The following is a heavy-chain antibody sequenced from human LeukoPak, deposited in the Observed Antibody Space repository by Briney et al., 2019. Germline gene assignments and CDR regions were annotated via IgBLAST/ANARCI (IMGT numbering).Heavy chain of an antibody. CDR1: GDSTSTYY. V-gene: IGHV4-59*01. CDR2: IYYSGST. Sequence: NPSETLSLTCTVSGDSTSTYYWSWIRQPPGKGLEWIGYIYYSGSTNYNPSLKSRVIISVDTSKNQFSLKLSSVTAADTAVYYCARGGRYNYGPPGYWGQGALVTVSS. J-gene: IGHJ4*02. CDR3: ARGGRYNYGPPGY. D-gene: IGHD5-18*01.